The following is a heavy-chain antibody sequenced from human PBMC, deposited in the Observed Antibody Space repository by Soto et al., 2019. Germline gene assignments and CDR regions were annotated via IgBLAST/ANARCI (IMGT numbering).Heavy chain of an antibody. V-gene: IGHV4-59*01. D-gene: IGHD6-6*01. CDR1: GGSFSSYY. J-gene: IGHJ5*02. CDR2: IYNSGST. Sequence: SETLSLTCTVYGGSFSSYYWGWIRQPPGKGLEWIGYIYNSGSTNYNPSLKSRVTISVDTSKNQFSLKLNSVTAADTAVYYCARPRFSSSPIFWFDPWGQGTLVTVSS. CDR3: ARPRFSSSPIFWFDP.